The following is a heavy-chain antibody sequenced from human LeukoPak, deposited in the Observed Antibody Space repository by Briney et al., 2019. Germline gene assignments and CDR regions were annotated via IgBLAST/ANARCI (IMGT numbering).Heavy chain of an antibody. CDR2: ISGSGDYT. V-gene: IGHV3-23*01. D-gene: IGHD3-10*01. CDR1: GFTFSGYA. CDR3: ARGRGGASGGRFDY. Sequence: PGGSRRLSCAVSGFTFSGYAMSWVRQAPGKGLEWVSTISGSGDYTYYADSVKGRFSISRDNSKNTLHLQMNSLRAEDTAVYYCARGRGGASGGRFDYWGQGTLVTVSS. J-gene: IGHJ4*02.